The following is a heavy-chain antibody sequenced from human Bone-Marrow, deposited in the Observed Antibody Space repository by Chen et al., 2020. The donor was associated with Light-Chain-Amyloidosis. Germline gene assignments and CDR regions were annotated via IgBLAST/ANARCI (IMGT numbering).Heavy chain of an antibody. D-gene: IGHD5-12*01. V-gene: IGHV5-51*01. CDR1: GYTFPNYW. CDR3: ARRRDGYNFDY. J-gene: IGHJ4*02. CDR2: IYPDDSDA. Sequence: EVQLEQSGPEVKKPGESLKISCKGSGYTFPNYWIGWVRQMPGKGLEWMGVIYPDDSDARYSPSFEDQVTISADKAITTAYLQWRSVKASDTAMYYCARRRDGYNFDYWGQGTLVTVSS.